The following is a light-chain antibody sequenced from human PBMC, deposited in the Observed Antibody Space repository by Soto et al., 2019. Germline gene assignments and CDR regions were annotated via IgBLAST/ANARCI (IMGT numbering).Light chain of an antibody. J-gene: IGKJ1*01. CDR3: QQYSTYSRA. CDR2: KAS. CDR1: QSISTW. Sequence: DIQMTQSPSTLSASVGDRVTITCRASQSISTWLAWYQQKAGKAPKLLIYKASSSQSGVPSRFSGSGSGTEFTLTINSLPPDDFATYYSQQYSTYSRAFGQGTKVEIK. V-gene: IGKV1-5*03.